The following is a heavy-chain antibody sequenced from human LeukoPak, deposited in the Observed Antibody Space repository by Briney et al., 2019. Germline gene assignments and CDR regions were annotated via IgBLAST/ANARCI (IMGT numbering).Heavy chain of an antibody. CDR3: AIGGYDTYFDY. Sequence: SVKVSCKASGGTFSSYAISWVRQAPGQGLEWMGGIIPIFGTANYAQKFQGRVTITTDESTSTASMELSSLRSEDTAVYYCAIGGYDTYFDYWGQGTLVTVSS. CDR1: GGTFSSYA. D-gene: IGHD5-12*01. J-gene: IGHJ4*02. CDR2: IIPIFGTA. V-gene: IGHV1-69*05.